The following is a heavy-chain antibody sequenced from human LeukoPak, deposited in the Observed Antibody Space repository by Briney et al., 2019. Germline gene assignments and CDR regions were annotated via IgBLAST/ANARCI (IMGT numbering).Heavy chain of an antibody. D-gene: IGHD3-9*01. J-gene: IGHJ3*02. CDR2: IIPIFGTA. CDR3: ARARRIGDILTGYAPTDHDAFDI. V-gene: IGHV1-69*13. CDR1: GYTFTSYA. Sequence: GASVKVSCKASGYTFTSYAMNWVRQAPGQGLEWMGGIIPIFGTANYAQKFQGRVTITADESTSTAYMELSSLRSEDTAVYYCARARRIGDILTGYAPTDHDAFDIWGQGTMVTVSS.